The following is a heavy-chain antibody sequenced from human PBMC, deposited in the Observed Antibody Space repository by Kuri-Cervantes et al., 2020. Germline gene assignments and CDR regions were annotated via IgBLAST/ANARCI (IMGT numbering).Heavy chain of an antibody. CDR3: AKRDGWFGGGYYYGLDV. CDR2: ISYDGSNK. V-gene: IGHV3-30*18. J-gene: IGHJ6*02. D-gene: IGHD3-10*01. Sequence: GESLKISCAASGFTFSSYGMHWVRQAPGKGLEWVAVISYDGSNKYYADSVKGRFTISRDNSKNTLYLQMNSLRAEDKALYYCAKRDGWFGGGYYYGLDVWGHGTTVTVSS. CDR1: GFTFSSYG.